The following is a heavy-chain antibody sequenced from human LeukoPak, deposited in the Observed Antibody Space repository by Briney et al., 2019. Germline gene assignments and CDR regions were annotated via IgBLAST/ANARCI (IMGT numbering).Heavy chain of an antibody. CDR3: ARRGPSSSWYWFDP. D-gene: IGHD6-13*01. Sequence: SETLSLTCTVSGGSISSYYWSWIRQPPGKGLEWIGYIYTSGSTNYNPSLKSRVTISVDTSKNQFSLKLSSVTAADTAVYYCARRGPSSSWYWFDPWGQGTLVIVSS. CDR1: GGSISSYY. CDR2: IYTSGST. J-gene: IGHJ5*02. V-gene: IGHV4-4*09.